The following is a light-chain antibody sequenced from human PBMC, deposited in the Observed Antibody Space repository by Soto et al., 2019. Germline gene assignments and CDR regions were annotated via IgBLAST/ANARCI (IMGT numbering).Light chain of an antibody. CDR2: DVS. CDR3: CSYTRSGTLI. V-gene: IGLV2-14*01. J-gene: IGLJ1*01. CDR1: SSDIGDYNY. Sequence: QSALTQPASVSGSPGQSITISCVGTSSDIGDYNYVSWYQQHPGKVPKVIIYDVSNRPSGVSYRFSATKSGNTASRTISGLQAEDEADYYGCSYTRSGTLIFGTGTKVTVL.